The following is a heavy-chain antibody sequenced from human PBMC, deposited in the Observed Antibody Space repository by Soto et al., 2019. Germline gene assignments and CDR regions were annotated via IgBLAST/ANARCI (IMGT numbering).Heavy chain of an antibody. CDR3: ATGEPTAAIQNSYYYAMDV. V-gene: IGHV1-24*01. CDR2: FDPEDGET. J-gene: IGHJ6*02. D-gene: IGHD2-2*02. CDR1: GYTLTELS. Sequence: ASVKVSCKVSGYTLTELSMHWVRQAPGKGLEWLGSFDPEDGETIYAQMFQGRVTMTEDTSTDTAYMELNSLRSKDTAVYYCATGEPTAAIQNSYYYAMDVWGQGTTVTVSS.